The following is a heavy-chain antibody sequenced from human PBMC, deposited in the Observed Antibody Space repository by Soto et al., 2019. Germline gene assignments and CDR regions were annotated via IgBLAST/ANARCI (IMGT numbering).Heavy chain of an antibody. V-gene: IGHV1-69*13. CDR2: IIPIFGTA. Sequence: ASVKVSCKASGGTFSSYAISWVRQAPGQGLEWMGGIIPIFGTANYAQKFQGRVTITADESTSTAYMELSSLRSEGTAVYYCASHPHYYDSSGYYPHWGQGTLVTVSS. D-gene: IGHD3-22*01. CDR1: GGTFSSYA. J-gene: IGHJ4*02. CDR3: ASHPHYYDSSGYYPH.